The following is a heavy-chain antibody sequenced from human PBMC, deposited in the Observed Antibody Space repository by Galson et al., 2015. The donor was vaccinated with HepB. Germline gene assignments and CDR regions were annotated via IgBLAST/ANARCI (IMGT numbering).Heavy chain of an antibody. CDR2: ISYDGSNK. J-gene: IGHJ4*02. CDR1: GFTFSSYA. V-gene: IGHV3-30-3*01. D-gene: IGHD5-24*01. CDR3: AREWVGYSSFDY. Sequence: SLRLSCAASGFTFSSYAMHWVRQAPGKGLEWVAVISYDGSNKYYADSVKGRFTISRDNSKNTLYLQMNSLRAEDTAVYYCAREWVGYSSFDYWGQGTLVTVSS.